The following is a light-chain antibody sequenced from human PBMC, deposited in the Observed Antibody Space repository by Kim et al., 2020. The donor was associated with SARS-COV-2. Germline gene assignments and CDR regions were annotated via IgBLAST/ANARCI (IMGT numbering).Light chain of an antibody. J-gene: IGKJ5*01. V-gene: IGKV1-39*01. CDR3: QQGYSSPQIT. CDR1: QSISTH. CDR2: AAS. Sequence: ASVGDRVFITCRTSQSISTHLNWYRQKPRKAPELLIYAASTLQTGVPSRFSGSGSGTEFTLTIRALQPGDSATYFCQQGYSSPQITFGQGTRLEIK.